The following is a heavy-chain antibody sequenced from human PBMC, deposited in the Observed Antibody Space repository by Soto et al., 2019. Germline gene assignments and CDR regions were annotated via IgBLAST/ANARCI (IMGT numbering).Heavy chain of an antibody. CDR1: GFDFNTYG. V-gene: IGHV3-30*18. CDR2: ISFDGGNT. CDR3: AKDSSVTAAGSGVWFEP. Sequence: QVQLVQSGGGVVQPGRSLRLSCAASGFDFNTYGLHWVRQAPGKGLEWVAGISFDGGNTYYADSVKGRFTISRDKSNNTLYLQMNSRGEEDTATYYCAKDSSVTAAGSGVWFEPWGQGDLCIVAS. D-gene: IGHD6-13*01. J-gene: IGHJ5*02.